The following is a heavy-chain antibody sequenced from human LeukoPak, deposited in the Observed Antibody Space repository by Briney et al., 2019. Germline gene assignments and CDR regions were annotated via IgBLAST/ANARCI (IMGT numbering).Heavy chain of an antibody. CDR2: ISYDGSHQ. CDR1: GFTFSHYA. J-gene: IGHJ4*02. V-gene: IGHV3-30*01. CDR3: ARARNGTLKY. Sequence: GGSLRLSCAASGFTFSHYAMHWVRQAPGKALEWVAVISYDGSHQYSADSVKGRLTISRDNSRHTLYLQMNSLRPEDTAVYYCARARNGTLKYWGQGTLVTVSS. D-gene: IGHD1-26*01.